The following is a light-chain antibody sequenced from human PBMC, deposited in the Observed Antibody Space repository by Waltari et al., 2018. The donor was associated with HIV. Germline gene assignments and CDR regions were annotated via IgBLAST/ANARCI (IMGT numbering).Light chain of an antibody. J-gene: IGKJ2*01. CDR1: QSISTY. Sequence: DIQMTQSPSSLSASVGDRVTITCRASQSISTYLNWYQQKPGKAPKLLIYAESSLQSGVPSRCSGSGSGTDFTLTISSLQPEDFATYYCQQTYSTPRTFGQGTKLEIK. V-gene: IGKV1-39*01. CDR2: AES. CDR3: QQTYSTPRT.